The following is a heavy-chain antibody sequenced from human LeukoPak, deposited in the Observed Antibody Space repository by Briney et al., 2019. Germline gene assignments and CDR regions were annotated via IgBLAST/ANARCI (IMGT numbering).Heavy chain of an antibody. J-gene: IGHJ4*02. Sequence: PGGSLRLSCAASGFTFSSYDMHWVRQAPGKGLEWVSGIGTAGDTYYPGSVKGRFTISRENAKNSLYLQMNSLRAGDTAVYYCARERGSGYLYYFDYWGQGTLVTVSS. V-gene: IGHV3-13*01. CDR2: IGTAGDT. CDR3: ARERGSGYLYYFDY. CDR1: GFTFSSYD. D-gene: IGHD3-22*01.